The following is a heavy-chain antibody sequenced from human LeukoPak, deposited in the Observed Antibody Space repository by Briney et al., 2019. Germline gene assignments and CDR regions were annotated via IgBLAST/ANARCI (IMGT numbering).Heavy chain of an antibody. J-gene: IGHJ5*02. D-gene: IGHD6-13*01. CDR3: ARMMGRAAAGTVWFDP. CDR1: GFTSSSYS. Sequence: GASLRLSCAASGFTSSSYSMTWVRQAPGKGLEWVSAISASGGRTYYAESVKGRFTISRDNAKNTLYLQMNSLRAEDTAVYYCARMMGRAAAGTVWFDPWGQGTLVTVSS. V-gene: IGHV3-23*01. CDR2: ISASGGRT.